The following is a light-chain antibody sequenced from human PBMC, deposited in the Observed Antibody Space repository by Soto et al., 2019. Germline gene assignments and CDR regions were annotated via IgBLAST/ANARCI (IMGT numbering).Light chain of an antibody. CDR2: AVS. V-gene: IGLV2-14*03. CDR1: SSDVGGYNY. Sequence: QSALTQPASVSGSPGQSITISCTGTSSDVGGYNYVSWYQQHPGKAPKLMIYAVSNRPSGVSNRFSGSKSGNTASLTISGLQAEDEADYYCSSYTSTNTYVFGTGTKVT. J-gene: IGLJ1*01. CDR3: SSYTSTNTYV.